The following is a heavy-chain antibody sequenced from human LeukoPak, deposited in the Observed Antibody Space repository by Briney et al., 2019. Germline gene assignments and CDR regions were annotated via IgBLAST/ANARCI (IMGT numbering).Heavy chain of an antibody. J-gene: IGHJ4*02. Sequence: SETLSLTCAVSDGSISTYYWTWIRQSPGKGLEWIGFIHYTGITSYNPSLKSRLTISVDTSKDLFSLSLDSVTAADTAIYFCARARRSNGAAAGTGYFDSWGQGTLVTVSS. V-gene: IGHV4-59*01. CDR1: DGSISTYY. CDR2: IHYTGIT. D-gene: IGHD6-13*01. CDR3: ARARRSNGAAAGTGYFDS.